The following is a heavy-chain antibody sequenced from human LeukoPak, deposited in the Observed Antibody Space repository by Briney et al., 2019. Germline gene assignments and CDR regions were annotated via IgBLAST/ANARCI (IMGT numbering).Heavy chain of an antibody. CDR1: GYSISSGYY. D-gene: IGHD4-23*01. Sequence: PSETLSLTCTVSGYSISSGYYWGWIRQPPGKGLEWIGSIYHSGSTYYNPSLKSRVTISVDTSKNQFSLKLSSVTAADTAVYYCARVGGPTSDYWGQGTLVTVSS. J-gene: IGHJ4*02. CDR2: IYHSGST. V-gene: IGHV4-38-2*02. CDR3: ARVGGPTSDY.